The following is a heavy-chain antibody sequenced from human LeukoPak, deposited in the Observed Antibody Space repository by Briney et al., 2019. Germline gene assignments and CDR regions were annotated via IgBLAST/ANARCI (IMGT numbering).Heavy chain of an antibody. Sequence: GESLKISCKGSGYSFTSYWIGWVRQMPGKGLEWMEIIYPGDSDTRYSPSFQGQVTISADKSISTAYLQWSSLKASDTAMYYCARHRVVAAAGTGNFDYWGQGTLVTVSS. V-gene: IGHV5-51*01. J-gene: IGHJ4*02. CDR2: IYPGDSDT. CDR3: ARHRVVAAAGTGNFDY. D-gene: IGHD6-13*01. CDR1: GYSFTSYW.